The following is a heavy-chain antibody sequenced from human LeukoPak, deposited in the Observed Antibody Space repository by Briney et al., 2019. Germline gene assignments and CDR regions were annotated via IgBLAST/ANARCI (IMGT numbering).Heavy chain of an antibody. CDR2: IIPIVGTA. J-gene: IGHJ4*02. D-gene: IGHD3-16*01. CDR3: ARGSLGGFDY. V-gene: IGHV1-69*13. Sequence: SSVKVSCKASGGTFSSYSISWVRQAPGQGREGIGGIIPIVGTAKYAQKFERRVTITADESTSKDYMELSSLRCEDTAVYYCARGSLGGFDYWGKGTLVTVSS. CDR1: GGTFSSYS.